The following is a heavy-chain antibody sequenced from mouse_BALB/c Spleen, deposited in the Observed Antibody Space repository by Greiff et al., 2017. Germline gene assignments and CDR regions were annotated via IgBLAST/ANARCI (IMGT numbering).Heavy chain of an antibody. V-gene: IGHV1-87*01. J-gene: IGHJ1*01. CDR3: ARGGYYGSSYWYFDV. CDR1: GYTFTSYW. CDR2: IYPGDGDT. Sequence: QVQLKQSGAELARPGASVKLSCKASGYTFTSYWMQWVKQRPGQGLEWIGAIYPGDGDTRYTQKFKGKATLTADKSSSTAYMQLSSLASEDSAVYYCARGGYYGSSYWYFDVWGAGTTVTVSS. D-gene: IGHD1-1*01.